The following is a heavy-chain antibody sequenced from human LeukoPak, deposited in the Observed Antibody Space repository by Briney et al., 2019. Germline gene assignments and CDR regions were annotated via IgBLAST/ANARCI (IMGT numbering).Heavy chain of an antibody. D-gene: IGHD1-26*01. V-gene: IGHV4-59*01. CDR2: IYYSGST. CDR1: GGSISSYY. CDR3: ARALGATDK. Sequence: PSETLSLTCTVSGGSISSYYWSWIRQTPGKGLEWIGYIYYSGSTNYNPSLKSRVTISVDTSKNQFSLKLSSVTAADTAAYYCARALGATDKWGQGTLVTVSS. J-gene: IGHJ4*02.